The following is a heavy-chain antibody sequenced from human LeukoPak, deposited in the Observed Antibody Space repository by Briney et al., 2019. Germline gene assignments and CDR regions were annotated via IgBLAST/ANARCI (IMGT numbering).Heavy chain of an antibody. Sequence: PGGSLRLSCAASGFTFSSYAMHWVRQAPGKGLEYVSAISSNGGSTYYANSVKGRFTISRDNSKNALYLQMGSLRAEDMAVYYCASGLAFYYWGQGTLVTVSS. CDR2: ISSNGGST. D-gene: IGHD3/OR15-3a*01. CDR1: GFTFSSYA. CDR3: ASGLAFYY. V-gene: IGHV3-64*01. J-gene: IGHJ4*02.